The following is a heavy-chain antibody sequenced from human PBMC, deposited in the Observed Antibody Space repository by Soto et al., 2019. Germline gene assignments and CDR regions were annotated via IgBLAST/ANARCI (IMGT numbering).Heavy chain of an antibody. CDR3: ARDTVLVPAAGDAFDI. D-gene: IGHD2-2*01. J-gene: IGHJ3*02. Sequence: QVQLVQSGAEVKKPGASVKVSCKASGYTFTTYGLSWVRQAPGQGLEWMGWISAYNGNTNYAQNLQGRVTMTTDTSTSTAYMELRSLRSDDTAVYYCARDTVLVPAAGDAFDIWGQGTMVTVSS. V-gene: IGHV1-18*01. CDR2: ISAYNGNT. CDR1: GYTFTTYG.